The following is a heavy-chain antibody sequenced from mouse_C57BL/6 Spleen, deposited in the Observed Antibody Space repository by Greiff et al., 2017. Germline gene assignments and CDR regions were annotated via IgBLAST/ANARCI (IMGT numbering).Heavy chain of an antibody. CDR3: ARSDYSNYEGYWYFDV. J-gene: IGHJ1*03. Sequence: VQLQQSGAELVKPGASVKISCKASGYAFSSYWMNWVKQRPGKGLEWIGQIYPGDGDTNYNGKFKGKATLTADKSSSTAYMQLSSLTSEDSAVYCCARSDYSNYEGYWYFDVWGTGTTVTVSS. CDR1: GYAFSSYW. CDR2: IYPGDGDT. D-gene: IGHD2-5*01. V-gene: IGHV1-80*01.